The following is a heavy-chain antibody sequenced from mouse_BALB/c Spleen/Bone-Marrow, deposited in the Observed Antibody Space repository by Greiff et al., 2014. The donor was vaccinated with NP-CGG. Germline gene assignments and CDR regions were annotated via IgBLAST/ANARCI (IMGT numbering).Heavy chain of an antibody. D-gene: IGHD4-1*01. CDR2: IDPSDSET. CDR1: GYSFTSYW. Sequence: QVHVKQSGPQLVRPGASVKISCKASGYSFTSYWMHWVKQRPGQGLEWIGMIDPSDSETRFNQKFKDKATLTVDKSSSTAYMQLSSPTSEDSAVYYCARVWDEGSYAMDYWGQGTSVTVSS. V-gene: IGHV1S127*01. CDR3: ARVWDEGSYAMDY. J-gene: IGHJ4*01.